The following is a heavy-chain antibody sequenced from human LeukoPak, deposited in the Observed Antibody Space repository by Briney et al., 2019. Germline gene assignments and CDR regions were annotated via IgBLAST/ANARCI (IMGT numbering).Heavy chain of an antibody. CDR3: ARAVSGRFDY. J-gene: IGHJ4*02. Sequence: SETLSLTCTVSGGSMSPYHWGWIRQPPGKGLEWTGYIYYSGSTNYNPSLKSRVTISVDTSKNQFSLKLSSMTAADTAIYYCARAVSGRFDYWGQGTLVTVSS. CDR1: GGSMSPYH. CDR2: IYYSGST. V-gene: IGHV4-59*08. D-gene: IGHD6-19*01.